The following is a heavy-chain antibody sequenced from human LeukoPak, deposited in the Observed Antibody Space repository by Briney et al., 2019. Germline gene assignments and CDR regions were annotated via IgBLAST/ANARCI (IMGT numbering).Heavy chain of an antibody. V-gene: IGHV4-59*01. CDR1: GGSFSGYY. CDR2: IYYSGST. CDR3: ARGAYSGYDQYYFDY. D-gene: IGHD5-12*01. Sequence: SETLSLTCAVYGGSFSGYYWSWIRQPPGKGLEWIGYIYYSGSTNYNPSLKSRVTISVDTSKNQFSLKLSSVAAADTAVYYCARGAYSGYDQYYFDYWGQGTLVTVSS. J-gene: IGHJ4*02.